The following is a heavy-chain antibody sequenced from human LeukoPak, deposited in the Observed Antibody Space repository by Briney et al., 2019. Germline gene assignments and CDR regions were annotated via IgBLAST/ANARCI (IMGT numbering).Heavy chain of an antibody. V-gene: IGHV2-5*02. CDR1: GFSLTSGGEG. J-gene: IGHJ4*02. D-gene: IGHD4/OR15-4a*01. CDR3: AHTRHGATQTRLDF. Sequence: ESGPTLVKPTQTLTLTRSFSGFSLTSGGEGVAWIRQPPGKAPEWLALIYWDDDKRFRPSLQNRLTVSKDTSKNQVVLSMTKMDPLDTGTYYCAHTRHGATQTRLDFWGRGILVVVS. CDR2: IYWDDDK.